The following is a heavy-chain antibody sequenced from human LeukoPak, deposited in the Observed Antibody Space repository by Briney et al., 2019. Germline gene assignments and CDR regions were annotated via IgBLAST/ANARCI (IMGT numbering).Heavy chain of an antibody. Sequence: GGSLRLSCAASGFTFSSYWMSWVRQAPGKGLEWVANIKQDGSEKYYVDSVKGRFTISRDNAKNSLYLQMNSLRPEDTAVYYCARARVTYYDFWSGPYYYYYYMDVWGKGTTVTVSS. D-gene: IGHD3-3*01. CDR1: GFTFSSYW. V-gene: IGHV3-7*01. CDR3: ARARVTYYDFWSGPYYYYYYMDV. CDR2: IKQDGSEK. J-gene: IGHJ6*03.